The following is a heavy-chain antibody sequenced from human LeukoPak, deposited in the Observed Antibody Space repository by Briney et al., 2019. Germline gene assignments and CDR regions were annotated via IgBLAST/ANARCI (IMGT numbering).Heavy chain of an antibody. Sequence: GASVTVSFTASGYTFTSYDINWVRQATGQGLEWMGWMNPNSGNTGYAQKFQGRVTMTRNTSISTAYMELSSLRSEDTAVYYCARGGETPRAFDIWGQGAMVTVSS. CDR2: MNPNSGNT. CDR1: GYTFTSYD. V-gene: IGHV1-8*01. D-gene: IGHD3-10*01. J-gene: IGHJ3*02. CDR3: ARGGETPRAFDI.